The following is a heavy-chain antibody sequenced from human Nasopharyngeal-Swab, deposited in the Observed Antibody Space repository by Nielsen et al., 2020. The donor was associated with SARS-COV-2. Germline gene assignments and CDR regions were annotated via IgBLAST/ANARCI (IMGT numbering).Heavy chain of an antibody. CDR3: ARGEVGGGMDV. Sequence: GESLKISCAASGFTFNNYWMHWVRQAPGKGLVWVSRIMTDGSGTTYADSVKGRFTISRDNAKNTLFLQMNSLRAEDTAVYYCARGEVGGGMDVWGQGTTVTVSS. D-gene: IGHD2-2*01. CDR2: IMTDGSGT. CDR1: GFTFNNYW. J-gene: IGHJ6*02. V-gene: IGHV3-74*01.